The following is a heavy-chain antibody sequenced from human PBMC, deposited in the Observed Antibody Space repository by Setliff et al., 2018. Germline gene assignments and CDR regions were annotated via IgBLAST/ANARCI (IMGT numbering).Heavy chain of an antibody. J-gene: IGHJ5*02. D-gene: IGHD3-3*01. CDR2: INPNSGGT. CDR3: ASPFPHGWSGYYGVGWFDP. CDR1: GYTLTELS. Sequence: ASVKVSCKVSGYTLTELSMHWVRQAPGQGLEWMGWINPNSGGTNYAQKFQGRVTITADESTSTAYMELSSLRSEDTAVYYCASPFPHGWSGYYGVGWFDPWGQGTLVTVSS. V-gene: IGHV1-2*02.